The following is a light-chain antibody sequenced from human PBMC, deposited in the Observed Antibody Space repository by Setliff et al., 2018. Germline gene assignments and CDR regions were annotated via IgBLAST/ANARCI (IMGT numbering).Light chain of an antibody. CDR1: SNDVGAYDL. CDR3: LSYTSKTTHAL. J-gene: IGLJ2*01. V-gene: IGLV2-14*03. Sequence: VLTQPASVSGSPGQSITISCSGTSNDVGAYDLVSWYQQHPAKAPELLIYEVTKRPSGVSDRFSGSKSGNTASLTISGLQAEDEADYYCLSYTSKTTHALFGGGTKVTVL. CDR2: EVT.